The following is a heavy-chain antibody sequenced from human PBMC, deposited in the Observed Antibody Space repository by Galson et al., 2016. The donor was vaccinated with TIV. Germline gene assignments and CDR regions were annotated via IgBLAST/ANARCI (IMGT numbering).Heavy chain of an antibody. V-gene: IGHV1-18*04. CDR3: ERDRLSVLTAILFDY. Sequence: SVKVSCKASGYTFTSYGISWVRQAPGQGLEWMGWISTYNGNTNYAQKLQGRVSMTTDTSTSTAYMELRGLRSDDTAVYYCERDRLSVLTAILFDYWGQGTLVTVSS. J-gene: IGHJ4*02. CDR1: GYTFTSYG. D-gene: IGHD2-21*02. CDR2: ISTYNGNT.